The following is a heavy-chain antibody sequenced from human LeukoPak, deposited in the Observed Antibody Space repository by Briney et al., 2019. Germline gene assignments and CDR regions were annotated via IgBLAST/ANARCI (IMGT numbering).Heavy chain of an antibody. J-gene: IGHJ4*02. V-gene: IGHV4-59*01. CDR1: GASISNYY. Sequence: ASETLSLTCSVSGASISNYYWSWIRQSPGKGLEWMAYIYYSGGTNYNPSLKSRVTISVDTSKNQFSLKLTSVTAADTAVYYCARGYSSSWYSAGLLGYWGQGTLVTVSS. CDR3: ARGYSSSWYSAGLLGY. D-gene: IGHD6-13*01. CDR2: IYYSGGT.